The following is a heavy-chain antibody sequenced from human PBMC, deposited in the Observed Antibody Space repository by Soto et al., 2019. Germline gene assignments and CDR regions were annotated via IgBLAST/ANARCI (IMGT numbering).Heavy chain of an antibody. D-gene: IGHD3-9*01. Sequence: GGSLRLSCAASGFTFSSYAMSWVRQAPGKGLEWVSAISGSGGSTYYADSVKGRFTISRDNSKNTLYLQMNSLRAEDTAVYYCAKSRALTKFDWFPPPLYYYYGMDVWGQGTTVTVSS. CDR1: GFTFSSYA. J-gene: IGHJ6*02. CDR3: AKSRALTKFDWFPPPLYYYYGMDV. CDR2: ISGSGGST. V-gene: IGHV3-23*01.